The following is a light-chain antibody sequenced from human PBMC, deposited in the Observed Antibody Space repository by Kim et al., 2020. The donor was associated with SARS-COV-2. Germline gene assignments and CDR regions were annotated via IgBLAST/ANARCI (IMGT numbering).Light chain of an antibody. CDR1: NSDIGGYDY. Sequence: QSVLTQPASVSGSPGQWFTISCTGSNSDIGGYDYVSWYQQHPGKAPKLMIYDVTKRPSGVSDRFSGSKSGNTASLIISGLQADDEADYYCSSYTSSKTWVFGGGTQLTVL. CDR3: SSYTSSKTWV. CDR2: DVT. J-gene: IGLJ3*02. V-gene: IGLV2-14*03.